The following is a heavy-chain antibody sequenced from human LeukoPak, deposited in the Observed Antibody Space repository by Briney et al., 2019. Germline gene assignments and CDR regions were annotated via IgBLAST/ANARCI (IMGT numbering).Heavy chain of an antibody. CDR2: ISYDGSNK. CDR1: GFTFSSYA. CDR3: ARSSRGYYDSSGYYPNPFDY. Sequence: PGGSLRLSCAASGFTFSSYAMHRVRQAPGKGLEWVAVISYDGSNKYYADSVKGRFTISRDNSKNTLYLQMNSLRAEDTAVYYCARSSRGYYDSSGYYPNPFDYWGQGTLVTVSS. D-gene: IGHD3-22*01. V-gene: IGHV3-30-3*01. J-gene: IGHJ4*02.